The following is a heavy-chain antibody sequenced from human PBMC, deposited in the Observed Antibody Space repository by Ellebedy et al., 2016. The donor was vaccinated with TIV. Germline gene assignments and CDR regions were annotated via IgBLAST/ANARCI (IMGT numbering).Heavy chain of an antibody. CDR1: GSTFSSYA. V-gene: IGHV3-30-3*01. Sequence: GESLKISCAASGSTFSSYAMHWVRQAAGKGLEWVAVISYDGSNKYYADSVKGRFTISRDNSKNTLYLQMNSLRAEDTSVYYCARERYYDSSDLDCWGQGTLVTVSS. CDR3: ARERYYDSSDLDC. J-gene: IGHJ4*02. D-gene: IGHD3-22*01. CDR2: ISYDGSNK.